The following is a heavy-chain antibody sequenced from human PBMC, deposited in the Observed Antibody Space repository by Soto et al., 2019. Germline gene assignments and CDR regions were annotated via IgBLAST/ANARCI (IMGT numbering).Heavy chain of an antibody. V-gene: IGHV4-31*03. J-gene: IGHJ4*02. CDR2: ISYSGST. CDR3: ARKILNHSDSNGYYDF. Sequence: SETLSLTCTVSGASISSGGYSWSWIRQHPGKGLEWIGYISYSGSTYYNPSLKSRVTISVDTSKNQFSLTLSSVTAADTAVYYCARKILNHSDSNGYYDFWGQGTLVTVSS. CDR1: GASISSGGYS. D-gene: IGHD3-22*01.